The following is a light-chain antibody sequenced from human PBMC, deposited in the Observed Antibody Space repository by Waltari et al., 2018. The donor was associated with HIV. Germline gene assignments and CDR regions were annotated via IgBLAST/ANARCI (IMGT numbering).Light chain of an antibody. CDR3: TSYTSSNTLVI. J-gene: IGLJ2*01. CDR2: HVS. Sequence: QSALTQPASVSGSPGQSITISCTGTSSDVGGYNYVSWYQQHPGKAPKLMIYHVSNRPSGVSNRCSGSKAGNTASLTSSGLQAEDEADYYCTSYTSSNTLVIFGGGTKLTVL. CDR1: SSDVGGYNY. V-gene: IGLV2-14*03.